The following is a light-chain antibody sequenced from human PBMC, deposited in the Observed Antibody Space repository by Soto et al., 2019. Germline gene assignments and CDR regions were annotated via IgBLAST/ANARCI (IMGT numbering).Light chain of an antibody. J-gene: IGLJ2*01. CDR1: TSNIGTNT. CDR2: SND. Sequence: QSVLTQSPSASGTPGQRVSIACSGSTSNIGTNTVSWYQHVPGPAPKLLIYSNDQRPSAVPGRFSGSKSGTSASLAISGLLSEDEADYYCATWDDSLNVVCGGGTKLTVL. CDR3: ATWDDSLNVV. V-gene: IGLV1-44*01.